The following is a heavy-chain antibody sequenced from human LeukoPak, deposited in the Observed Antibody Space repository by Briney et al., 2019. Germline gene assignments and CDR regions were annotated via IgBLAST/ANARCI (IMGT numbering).Heavy chain of an antibody. J-gene: IGHJ4*02. D-gene: IGHD3-10*01. V-gene: IGHV4-4*02. CDR3: AREGSGSKGNRLPIDY. CDR1: GGSISSSNW. CDR2: IYHSGST. Sequence: SETLSLTCAVSGGSISSSNWWSWVRQPPGKGLEWIGEIYHSGSTNYNPSLKSRVTISVDKSKNQFSLKLSSVTAADTAVYYCAREGSGSKGNRLPIDYWGQGTLVTVSS.